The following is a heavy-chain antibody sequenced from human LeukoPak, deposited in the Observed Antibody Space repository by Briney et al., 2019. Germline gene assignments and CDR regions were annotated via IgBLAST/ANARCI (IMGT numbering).Heavy chain of an antibody. V-gene: IGHV3-48*03. CDR2: ISSSGSTI. Sequence: PGGSLRLSCAASGFTFSSYDMNWVRQAPGKGLEWVSYISSSGSTIYYADSVKGRLTISRDNAKNSLYLQMSSLRAEDTAVYYCARVSSGSYYILDYWGQGTPVTVSS. CDR1: GFTFSSYD. D-gene: IGHD1-26*01. J-gene: IGHJ4*02. CDR3: ARVSSGSYYILDY.